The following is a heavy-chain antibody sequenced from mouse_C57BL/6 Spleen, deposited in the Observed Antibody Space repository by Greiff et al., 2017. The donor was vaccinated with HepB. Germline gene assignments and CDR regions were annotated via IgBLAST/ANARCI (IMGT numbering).Heavy chain of an antibody. CDR1: GYTFTEYT. D-gene: IGHD4-1*01. J-gene: IGHJ4*01. CDR3: ARNEIWDDAMDY. Sequence: VKLMESGAELVKPGASVKLSCKASGYTFTEYTIHWVKQRSGQGLEWIGWFYPGSGSIKYNEKFKDKATLTADKSSSTVYMELSRLTSEDSAVYFCARNEIWDDAMDYWGQGTSVTVSS. CDR2: FYPGSGSI. V-gene: IGHV1-62-2*01.